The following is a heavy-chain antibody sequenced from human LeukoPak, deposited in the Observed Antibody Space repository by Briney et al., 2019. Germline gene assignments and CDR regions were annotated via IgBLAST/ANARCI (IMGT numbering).Heavy chain of an antibody. Sequence: PGGSLRLSCAAPGFTVSSNYMSWVRQAPGKGLEWVSVIYSGGSTYYADSVKGRFTISRDNSKNTLYLQMNSLRAEDTAVYYCARRTEDDAFDIWGQGTMVTVSS. D-gene: IGHD1-14*01. CDR3: ARRTEDDAFDI. CDR1: GFTVSSNY. CDR2: IYSGGST. V-gene: IGHV3-53*01. J-gene: IGHJ3*02.